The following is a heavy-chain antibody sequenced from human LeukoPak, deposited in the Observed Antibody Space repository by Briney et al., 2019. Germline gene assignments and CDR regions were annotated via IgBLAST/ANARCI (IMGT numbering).Heavy chain of an antibody. V-gene: IGHV1-46*01. CDR2: INPSGGAT. Sequence: ASVKVSCKASVYTFTSYYVHWVRQAPGQGLEWMGLINPSGGATDYAQRFRGRVTMTRGTSTTTVHVELSSLRSEDTAVYYCARARDYRSSAYPPDYWGQGTLVTVSS. CDR3: ARARDYRSSAYPPDY. CDR1: VYTFTSYY. D-gene: IGHD3-22*01. J-gene: IGHJ4*02.